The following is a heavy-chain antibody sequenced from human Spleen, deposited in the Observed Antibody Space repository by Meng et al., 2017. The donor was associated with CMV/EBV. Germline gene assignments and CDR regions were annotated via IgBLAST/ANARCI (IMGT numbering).Heavy chain of an antibody. CDR3: ARDGGYDFWSGYLGYYYGMDV. J-gene: IGHJ6*02. Sequence: GESLKISCAAPGFTGSSDYMSWVRQAPGKGLEWVSVVYGDGRTYYADSVKGRFTISRDDSKNTLYLEMNSLRAEDTAVYYCARDGGYDFWSGYLGYYYGMDVWGQGTTVTVSS. V-gene: IGHV3-53*01. CDR1: GFTGSSDY. CDR2: VYGDGRT. D-gene: IGHD3-3*01.